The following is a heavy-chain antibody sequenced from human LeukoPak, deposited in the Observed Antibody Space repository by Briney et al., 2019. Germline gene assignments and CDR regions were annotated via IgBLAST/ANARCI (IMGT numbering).Heavy chain of an antibody. CDR2: IYYSGST. Sequence: SETLSLTCTVSGGSISSSSYYWGWIRQPPGKGLEWIRSIYYSGSTYYNPSLKSRVTISVDTSKNQFSLKLSSVTAADTAVYYCARVWPLGMVRGRYNWFDPWGQGTLVTVSS. J-gene: IGHJ5*02. V-gene: IGHV4-39*07. CDR3: ARVWPLGMVRGRYNWFDP. D-gene: IGHD3-10*01. CDR1: GGSISSSSYY.